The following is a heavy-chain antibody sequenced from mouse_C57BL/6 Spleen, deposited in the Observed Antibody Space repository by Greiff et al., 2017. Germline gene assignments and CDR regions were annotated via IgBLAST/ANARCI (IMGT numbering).Heavy chain of an antibody. CDR3: ARLAYWYFDV. J-gene: IGHJ1*03. CDR1: GFTFSSYA. CDR2: ISDGGSYT. Sequence: EVKLVESGGGLVKPGGSLKLSCAASGFTFSSYAMSWVRQTPEKRLEWVATISDGGSYTYYPDNVKGRFTISRDNAKNNLYLQMSHLKSEDTAMYYCARLAYWYFDVWGTGTTVTVSS. V-gene: IGHV5-4*03.